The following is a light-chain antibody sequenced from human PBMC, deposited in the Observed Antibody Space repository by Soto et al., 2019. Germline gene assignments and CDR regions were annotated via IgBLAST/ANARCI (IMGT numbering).Light chain of an antibody. J-gene: IGKJ1*01. V-gene: IGKV3-15*01. CDR3: QQYGSSGT. CDR1: QSISSN. Sequence: EIVMTQFPATLSVSPGERATLSCRASQSISSNLAWYQQKPGQAPRLLIYDASTRATAIPARFSGSGSETEFTLTISRLEPEDFAVYYCQQYGSSGTFGQGTKVDIK. CDR2: DAS.